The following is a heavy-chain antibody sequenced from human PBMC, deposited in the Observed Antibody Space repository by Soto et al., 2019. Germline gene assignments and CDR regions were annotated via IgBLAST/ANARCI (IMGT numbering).Heavy chain of an antibody. Sequence: GGSLRLSCAASGFTFSDSWMGWVRQAPGRGLEWVANIKQDGSQTPYAASVRGRFAISRDNSKDTLYLHMRGLKVEDTAVYFCARESKYLRHYDAWGPGTLVTVSS. CDR2: IKQDGSQT. CDR1: GFTFSDSW. D-gene: IGHD3-9*01. CDR3: ARESKYLRHYDA. J-gene: IGHJ5*02. V-gene: IGHV3-7*01.